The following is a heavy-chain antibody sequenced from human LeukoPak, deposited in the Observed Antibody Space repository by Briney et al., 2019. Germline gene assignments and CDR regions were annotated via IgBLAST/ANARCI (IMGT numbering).Heavy chain of an antibody. CDR3: AKDNAYYYADY. V-gene: IGHV3-21*01. D-gene: IGHD3-10*01. J-gene: IGHJ4*02. CDR1: GFTFSSYS. Sequence: NPGGSLRLSCAASGFTFSSYSMNWVRQAPWKGLEWVSSISSSSSYIYYADSVKGRFTISRDNSKNTLYLQMNSLRAEDTAVYYCAKDNAYYYADYWGQGTLVTVSS. CDR2: ISSSSSYI.